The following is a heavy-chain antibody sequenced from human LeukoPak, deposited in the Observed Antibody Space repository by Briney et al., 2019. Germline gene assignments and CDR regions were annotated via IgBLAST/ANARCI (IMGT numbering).Heavy chain of an antibody. D-gene: IGHD2-15*01. V-gene: IGHV3-74*01. Sequence: GGSLRLSCAASGFTFSSYWMHWVRQAPGKGLVWVSRINSDGSSTSYADSVKGRFTISRDNAKNTLYLQMNSLRAEDTAVYYCARGYCSGGSCYRPFDYWGQGTPVTVSS. CDR3: ARGYCSGGSCYRPFDY. J-gene: IGHJ4*02. CDR1: GFTFSSYW. CDR2: INSDGSST.